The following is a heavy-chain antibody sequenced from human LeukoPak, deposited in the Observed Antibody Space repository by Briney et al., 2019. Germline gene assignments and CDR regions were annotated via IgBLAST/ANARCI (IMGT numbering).Heavy chain of an antibody. Sequence: GGSLRLSCAASGFTFSSYGMHWVRQAPGKGLEWVAFIRYDGSNKYYADSVKGRFTISRDNSKNTLYLQMNSLRAEDTAVYYCAKNHYGGDYAGVLDYWGQGTLVTVSS. CDR2: IRYDGSNK. V-gene: IGHV3-30*02. CDR3: AKNHYGGDYAGVLDY. CDR1: GFTFSSYG. D-gene: IGHD4-17*01. J-gene: IGHJ4*02.